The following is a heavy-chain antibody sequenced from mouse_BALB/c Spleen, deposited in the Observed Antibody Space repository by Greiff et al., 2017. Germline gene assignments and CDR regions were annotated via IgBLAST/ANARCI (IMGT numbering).Heavy chain of an antibody. CDR1: GFTFSSYG. CDR2: ISSGGSYT. V-gene: IGHV5-6*01. D-gene: IGHD1-1*01. J-gene: IGHJ3*01. Sequence: EVKLVESGGDLVKPGGSLKLSCAASGFTFSSYGMSWVRQTPDKRLEWVATISSGGSYTYYPDSVKGRFTISRDNAKNTLYLQMSSLKSEDTAMYYCARHGSSKFAYWGQGTLVTVSA. CDR3: ARHGSSKFAY.